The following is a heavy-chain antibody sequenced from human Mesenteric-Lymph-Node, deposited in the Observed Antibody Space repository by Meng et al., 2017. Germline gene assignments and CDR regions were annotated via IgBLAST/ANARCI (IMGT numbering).Heavy chain of an antibody. V-gene: IGHV4-39*07. CDR2: IYYSGST. CDR1: GGSISSSSYY. Sequence: SETLSLTCTVSGGSISSSSYYWGWIRQPPGKGLEWIGSIYYSGSTYYNPSLKSRVTISVDTSKNQFSLKLSSVTAADTAVYYCATERPEGYYFEYWGQGTLVTVSS. D-gene: IGHD6-6*01. J-gene: IGHJ4*02. CDR3: ATERPEGYYFEY.